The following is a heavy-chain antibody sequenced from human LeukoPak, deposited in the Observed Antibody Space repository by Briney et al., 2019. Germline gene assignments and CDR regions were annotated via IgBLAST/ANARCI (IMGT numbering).Heavy chain of an antibody. D-gene: IGHD1-7*01. CDR1: GYTFTSYA. J-gene: IGHJ6*03. Sequence: ASVKVSCKASGYTFTSYAMHWVRQAPGQRLEWMGWINAGNGNTKYSQEFQGRVTITRDTSASTAYMELSSLRSEDMAVYYCARGTSYYNWNYFRGADYYYMDVWGKGTTVTVSS. CDR3: ARGTSYYNWNYFRGADYYYMDV. V-gene: IGHV1-3*03. CDR2: INAGNGNT.